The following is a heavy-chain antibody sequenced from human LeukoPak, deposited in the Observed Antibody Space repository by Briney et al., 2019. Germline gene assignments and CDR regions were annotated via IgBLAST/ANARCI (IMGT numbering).Heavy chain of an antibody. CDR1: GFTFSSYA. CDR2: ISGSGGST. Sequence: GGSLRLSCAASGFTFSSYAMSWVRQAPGKGREWVSAISGSGGSTYYADSVKGRFTISRDNSKNTLYLQMNSLRAEDTAVYYRAKSQSGFYYGSGSSFPPDYWGQGTLVTVSS. V-gene: IGHV3-23*01. J-gene: IGHJ4*02. CDR3: AKSQSGFYYGSGSSFPPDY. D-gene: IGHD3-10*01.